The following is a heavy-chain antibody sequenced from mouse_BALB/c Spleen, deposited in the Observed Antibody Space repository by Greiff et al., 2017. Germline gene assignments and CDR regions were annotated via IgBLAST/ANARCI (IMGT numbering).Heavy chain of an antibody. CDR1: GFNIKDTY. J-gene: IGHJ2*01. D-gene: IGHD1-1*01. CDR2: ISPGNGDI. CDR3: KRSFITTVVAPYFDY. Sequence: VQLQQSGAELVKPGASVKLSCTASGFNIKDTYMHWVKQKPEQGLEWIGYISPGNGDIKYNEKFKGKATLTADKSSSTAYMQLNSLTSEDSAVYFCKRSFITTVVAPYFDYWGQGTTLTVSS. V-gene: IGHV1S53*01.